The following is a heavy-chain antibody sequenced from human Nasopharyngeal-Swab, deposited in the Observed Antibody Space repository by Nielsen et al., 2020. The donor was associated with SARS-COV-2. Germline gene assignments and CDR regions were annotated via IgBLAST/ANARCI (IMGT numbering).Heavy chain of an antibody. Sequence: SETLSLTCSVSGGSRRREKRRRRREKTGKGMEWIGYIYYSGSTNYNPSLKSRVTISVDTSKNQFSLKLSSVTAADTAVYYCARDSTPVYYYYYMDVWGKGTTVTVSS. CDR2: IYYSGST. V-gene: IGHV4-59*01. CDR1: GGSRRREK. D-gene: IGHD2-15*01. J-gene: IGHJ6*03. CDR3: ARDSTPVYYYYYMDV.